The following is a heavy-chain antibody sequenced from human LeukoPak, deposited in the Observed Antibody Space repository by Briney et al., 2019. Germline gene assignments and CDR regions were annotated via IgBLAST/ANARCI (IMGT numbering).Heavy chain of an antibody. J-gene: IGHJ3*02. V-gene: IGHV1-2*02. CDR1: GYTFTGYY. CDR2: INPNSGGT. Sequence: ASVKVSCKASGYTFTGYYMHWVRQAPGQGLEWMGWINPNSGGTNYAQKFQGRVTMTRDTSISTAYMELSRLRSDDTAVYYCAREGGGRSGDAFDIWGQGTMVTVSS. D-gene: IGHD2-15*01. CDR3: AREGGGRSGDAFDI.